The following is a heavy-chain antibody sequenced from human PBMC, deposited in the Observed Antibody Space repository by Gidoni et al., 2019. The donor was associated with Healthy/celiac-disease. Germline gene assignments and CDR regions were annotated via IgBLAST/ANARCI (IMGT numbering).Heavy chain of an antibody. CDR3: AKESGDYSDGSGTHY. J-gene: IGHJ4*02. D-gene: IGHD5-18*01. CDR1: GFTFSSYA. Sequence: EVQLLESGGGLVPPGGSLRLSCAASGFTFSSYAMSWVRQAPGKGLEWVSAISGSGGSTYYADAVKGGFTIARDNSKNTLYLQMNSLRAEDTAVYYCAKESGDYSDGSGTHYWGQGTLVTVSS. V-gene: IGHV3-23*01. CDR2: ISGSGGST.